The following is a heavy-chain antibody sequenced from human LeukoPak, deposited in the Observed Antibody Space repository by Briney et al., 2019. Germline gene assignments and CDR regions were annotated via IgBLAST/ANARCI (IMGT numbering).Heavy chain of an antibody. D-gene: IGHD3-10*01. V-gene: IGHV4-39*07. CDR2: IYYSGST. CDR1: GGSISSSSYY. Sequence: SETLSLTCTVSGGSISSSSYYWGWIRQPPGKGLEWIGSIYYSGSTYYNPSLKSRVTISVDTSRNQFSLKLSSVTAADTAVYYCARDIDYYGSGSYDYWGQGTLVTVSS. J-gene: IGHJ4*02. CDR3: ARDIDYYGSGSYDY.